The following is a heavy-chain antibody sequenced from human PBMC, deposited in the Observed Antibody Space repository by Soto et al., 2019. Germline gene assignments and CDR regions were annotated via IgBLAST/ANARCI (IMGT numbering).Heavy chain of an antibody. CDR3: ARHGDVVVPAATAIDYYYYYMDV. Sequence: PSETLSLTCTVSGGSISGYYWSWIRQPPGKGLEWIGYIYYSGSTNYNPSLKSRVTISVDTSKNQFSLKLSSVTAADTAVYYCARHGDVVVPAATAIDYYYYYMDVWGKGTTVTVSS. D-gene: IGHD2-2*01. J-gene: IGHJ6*03. CDR1: GGSISGYY. V-gene: IGHV4-59*08. CDR2: IYYSGST.